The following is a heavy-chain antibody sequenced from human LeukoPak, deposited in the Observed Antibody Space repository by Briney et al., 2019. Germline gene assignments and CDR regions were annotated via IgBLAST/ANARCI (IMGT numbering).Heavy chain of an antibody. V-gene: IGHV1-69*05. CDR1: GGTFSSYA. CDR3: AREGSQISFDY. J-gene: IGHJ4*02. CDR2: IIPIFGTA. Sequence: ASVKVSCKASGGTFSSYAITWVRQAPGQGLEWMGGIIPIFGTANYAQKFQGRVTITTDESTSTAYMELSSLRSEDTAVYYCAREGSQISFDYWGQGTLVTVSS.